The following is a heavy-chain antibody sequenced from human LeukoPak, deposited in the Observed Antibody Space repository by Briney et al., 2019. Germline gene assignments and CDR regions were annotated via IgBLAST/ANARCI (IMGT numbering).Heavy chain of an antibody. CDR3: ARTIAVAEPIDY. Sequence: ASVKVSCKASGYTFTSYYMHWVRQAPGQGLEWMGIINPSGGSTSYAQKFQGRVTVTRDMSTSTVYMELSSLRSEDTAVYYCARTIAVAEPIDYWGQGTLVTVSS. CDR1: GYTFTSYY. CDR2: INPSGGST. J-gene: IGHJ4*02. V-gene: IGHV1-46*01. D-gene: IGHD6-19*01.